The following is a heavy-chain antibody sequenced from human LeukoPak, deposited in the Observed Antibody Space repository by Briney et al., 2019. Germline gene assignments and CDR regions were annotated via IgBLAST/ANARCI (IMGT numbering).Heavy chain of an antibody. J-gene: IGHJ4*02. CDR3: ARVLRDSSGYSIFDY. Sequence: GGSLRLSCAASGFTFSSYTMNWVRQAPGKGLEWVSSISSSSSYIYYADSVKGRFTISRDNAKKSLFLQMNSLRAEDTAVYYCARVLRDSSGYSIFDYWGQGTLVTVSS. D-gene: IGHD3-22*01. CDR2: ISSSSSYI. CDR1: GFTFSSYT. V-gene: IGHV3-21*01.